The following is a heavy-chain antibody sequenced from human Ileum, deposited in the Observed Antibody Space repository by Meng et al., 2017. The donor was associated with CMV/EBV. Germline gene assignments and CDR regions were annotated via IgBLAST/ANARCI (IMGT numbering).Heavy chain of an antibody. CDR2: FDPEDVET. V-gene: IGHV1-24*01. Sequence: SGYTLHEVSNRWVRQAAGKGIEWMGGFDPEDVETNYEQKFQGRITLTEDASTNTTYMELRSLRSEDTAVYYCATVKFWGDFRYDFWGQGTLVTVSS. CDR3: ATVKFWGDFRYDF. D-gene: IGHD3-3*01. CDR1: GYTLHEVS. J-gene: IGHJ4*02.